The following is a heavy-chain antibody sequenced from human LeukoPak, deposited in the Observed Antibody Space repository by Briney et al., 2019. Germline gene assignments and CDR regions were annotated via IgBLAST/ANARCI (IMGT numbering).Heavy chain of an antibody. Sequence: SVCVSCKASEDTFSSYAINWVRQAPGQGLEWMGRIIPIFGTANYTQKFQGRVKITADKSTSTAYMELSSLRSEDTAFYYCARDPLEHADTRDYFDLWGQGSLVTVSS. CDR3: ARDPLEHADTRDYFDL. CDR1: EDTFSSYA. J-gene: IGHJ4*02. CDR2: IIPIFGTA. D-gene: IGHD5-24*01. V-gene: IGHV1-69*06.